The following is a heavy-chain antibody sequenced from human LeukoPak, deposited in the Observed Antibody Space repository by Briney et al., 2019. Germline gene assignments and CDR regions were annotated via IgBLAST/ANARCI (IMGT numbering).Heavy chain of an antibody. J-gene: IGHJ4*02. V-gene: IGHV1-2*02. CDR2: INPNSGGT. CDR3: ARDLSGYAFYYFDY. CDR1: GYTFTRYY. D-gene: IGHD5-12*01. Sequence: ASVTASSRASGYTFTRYYMHWVRQAPGQGLEWMGWINPNSGGTNYAQKFQGRVTMTRDTSISTAYMELSRLKSDDTAVYYCARDLSGYAFYYFDYWGQGTLVTVSS.